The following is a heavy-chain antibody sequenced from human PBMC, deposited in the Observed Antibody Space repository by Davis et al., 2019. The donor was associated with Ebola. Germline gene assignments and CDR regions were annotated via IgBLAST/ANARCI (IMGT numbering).Heavy chain of an antibody. CDR2: IYYSGST. Sequence: SETLSLTCTVSGGSVSSGSYYWSWIRQPPGKGLEWIGYIYYSGSTNYNPSLKSRVIISVDTSKNQFSLHLNSVTPEDTAVYYCTRDESITVAGPRGWFDPWGQGILVTVSS. CDR3: TRDESITVAGPRGWFDP. V-gene: IGHV4-61*01. J-gene: IGHJ5*02. D-gene: IGHD6-19*01. CDR1: GGSVSSGSYY.